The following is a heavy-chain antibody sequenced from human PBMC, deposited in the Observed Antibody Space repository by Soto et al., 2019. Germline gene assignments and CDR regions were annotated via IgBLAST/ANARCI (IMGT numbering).Heavy chain of an antibody. V-gene: IGHV3-7*01. CDR3: TTDFKGDTAVDY. J-gene: IGHJ4*02. CDR1: GFSFSLFW. Sequence: GGSLILSCAASGFSFSLFWMSWVRQTPGKGLEWVANITEEGSEKFFADSVKGRFTISRDDSQNTLYLQMNSLQTEDTAVYYCTTDFKGDTAVDYWGQGTLVTVSS. CDR2: ITEEGSEK. D-gene: IGHD5-18*01.